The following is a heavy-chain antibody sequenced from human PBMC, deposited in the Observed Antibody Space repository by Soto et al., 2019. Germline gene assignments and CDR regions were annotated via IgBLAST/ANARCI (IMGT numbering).Heavy chain of an antibody. CDR3: TARSWGYYCGMDV. D-gene: IGHD3-16*01. CDR2: IRSKANSYAT. Sequence: EVPLVESGGGLVQPGGSLKLSCAASGFTFSGSAMHWVRQASGKGLEWVGRIRSKANSYATAYAASVKGRFTISREDSKKTAYLQMNSLKTEDTAVYYCTARSWGYYCGMDVWGQGTTVTVSS. CDR1: GFTFSGSA. V-gene: IGHV3-73*02. J-gene: IGHJ6*02.